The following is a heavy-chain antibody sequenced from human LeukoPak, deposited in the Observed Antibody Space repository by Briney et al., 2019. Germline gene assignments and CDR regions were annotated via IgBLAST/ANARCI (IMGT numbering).Heavy chain of an antibody. V-gene: IGHV4-59*08. Sequence: SETLSLTCAVYGGSFSGYYWSWIRQSPGKGLEWIGYIYYSGSTNYNPSLKSRVTISVDTSKNQFSLKLSSVTAADTAVYYCARHVWLQPFDYWGQGTLVTVSS. CDR2: IYYSGST. CDR1: GGSFSGYY. CDR3: ARHVWLQPFDY. D-gene: IGHD3-9*01. J-gene: IGHJ4*02.